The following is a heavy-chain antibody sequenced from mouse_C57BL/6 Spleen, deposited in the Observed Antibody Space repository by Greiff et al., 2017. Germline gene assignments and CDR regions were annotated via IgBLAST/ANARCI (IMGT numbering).Heavy chain of an antibody. CDR2: IYPGDGDT. CDR1: GYAFSSSW. J-gene: IGHJ1*03. Sequence: VQLQQSGPELVKPGASVTISCKASGYAFSSSWMNWVKQRPGKGLEWIGRIYPGDGDTNYNGKFKGKATLTADKSSSTAYMQLSSLTSEDSAVYFCAKGGNWYFDVWGTGTTVTVSS. CDR3: AKGGNWYFDV. V-gene: IGHV1-82*01.